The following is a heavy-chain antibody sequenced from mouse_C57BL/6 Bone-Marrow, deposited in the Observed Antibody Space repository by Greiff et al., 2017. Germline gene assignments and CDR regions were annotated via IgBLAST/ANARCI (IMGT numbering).Heavy chain of an antibody. CDR1: GYTFTSSW. D-gene: IGHD2-5*01. CDR3: EREGSYYSNYDFDY. Sequence: QVQLQQPGPELVMPGASVQLSCKASGYTFTSSWMHWVKQRPGQGLEWIGEIDPSDSYTNYNQKFKGKSTLTVDKSSSTAYMQLSSLTSENSAVYYCEREGSYYSNYDFDYWGQGTTLTVSS. V-gene: IGHV1-69*01. CDR2: IDPSDSYT. J-gene: IGHJ2*01.